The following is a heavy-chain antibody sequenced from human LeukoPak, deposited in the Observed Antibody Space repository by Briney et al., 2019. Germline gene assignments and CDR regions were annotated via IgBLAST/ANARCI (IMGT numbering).Heavy chain of an antibody. D-gene: IGHD3-10*01. Sequence: ASVKVSCKASGYTFTSYGISWVRQAPGQGLEWMGWISGYNGNTNSAQKLQGRVTMTTDTSTSTAYMELRSLRSDDTAVYYCARSLTIREGDAFDIWGQGTMVTVSS. CDR3: ARSLTIREGDAFDI. CDR2: ISGYNGNT. CDR1: GYTFTSYG. V-gene: IGHV1-18*01. J-gene: IGHJ3*02.